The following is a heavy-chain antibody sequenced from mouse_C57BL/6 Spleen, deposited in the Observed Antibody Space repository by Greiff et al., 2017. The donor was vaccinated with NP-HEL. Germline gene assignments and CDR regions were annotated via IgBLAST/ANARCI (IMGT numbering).Heavy chain of an antibody. Sequence: QVQLQQPGAELVKPGASVKLSCKASGYTFTSYWMHWVKQRPGQGLEWIGMIHPNSGSTNYNEKFKSKATLTVDKSSSTAYMQLSSLTSEDSAVYYCATLTGTENYFDDWGQGTTLTVSS. CDR3: ATLTGTENYFDD. CDR2: IHPNSGST. J-gene: IGHJ2*01. CDR1: GYTFTSYW. D-gene: IGHD4-1*01. V-gene: IGHV1-64*01.